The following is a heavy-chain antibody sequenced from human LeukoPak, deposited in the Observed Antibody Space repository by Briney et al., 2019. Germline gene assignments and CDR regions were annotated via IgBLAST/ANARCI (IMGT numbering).Heavy chain of an antibody. Sequence: GGSLRLSCAASGFTFSSYSMNWVRQAPGKGLEWVSSISSSSSYIYYADSVKGRFTISRDNAKNSLYLQMNSLRAEGTAVYYCASGTSDYVWGSYRAWGQGTLVTVSS. V-gene: IGHV3-21*01. J-gene: IGHJ5*02. CDR1: GFTFSSYS. D-gene: IGHD3-16*02. CDR2: ISSSSSYI. CDR3: ASGTSDYVWGSYRA.